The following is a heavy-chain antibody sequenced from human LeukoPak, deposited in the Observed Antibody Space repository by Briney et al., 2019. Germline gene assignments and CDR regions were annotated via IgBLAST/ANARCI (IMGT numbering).Heavy chain of an antibody. J-gene: IGHJ3*01. CDR3: ARDRTDDVGRNYHPMFDL. CDR2: INLDGSNT. D-gene: IGHD3-10*01. CDR1: GFTFSSQW. V-gene: IGHV3-74*01. Sequence: GGSLRLSCAASGFTFSSQWMHWVRQVPGRGPVWVSRINLDGSNTIYADSVKGRFTISRDNAKNTLHLQMSSLRAEDTALYYCARDRTDDVGRNYHPMFDLWGQGTMVTVSS.